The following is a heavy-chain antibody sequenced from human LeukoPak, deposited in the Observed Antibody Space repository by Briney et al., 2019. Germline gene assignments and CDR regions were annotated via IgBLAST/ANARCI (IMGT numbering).Heavy chain of an antibody. Sequence: SETLSLTCTVSGGSISSYYWSWIRQPPGKGLEWIGYISYTGSTNYNPSLKRRVTISVDTSKNQLSLKLSSVTAADTAVYYCARVFLNYYDSSGYYFDYWGQGTLVTVSS. V-gene: IGHV4-59*01. CDR1: GGSISSYY. CDR3: ARVFLNYYDSSGYYFDY. CDR2: ISYTGST. J-gene: IGHJ4*02. D-gene: IGHD3-22*01.